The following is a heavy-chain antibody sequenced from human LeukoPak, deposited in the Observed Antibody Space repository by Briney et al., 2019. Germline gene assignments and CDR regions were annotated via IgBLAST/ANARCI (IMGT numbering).Heavy chain of an antibody. CDR1: GASISSGAYY. J-gene: IGHJ4*02. CDR2: IYYSGST. CDR3: ARALTEYFYFDY. Sequence: PSETLSLTCTVSGASISSGAYYWTWIRQHPGKGLEWIGYIYYSGSTYYNPSLKSRVTISVDTSKNQFSLKLSSVTAADTAVYYCARALTEYFYFDYWGQGTLVTVSS. D-gene: IGHD2/OR15-2a*01. V-gene: IGHV4-31*03.